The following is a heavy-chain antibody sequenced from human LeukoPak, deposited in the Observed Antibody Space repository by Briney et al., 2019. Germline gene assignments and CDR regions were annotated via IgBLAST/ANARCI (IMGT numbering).Heavy chain of an antibody. D-gene: IGHD6-19*01. CDR1: GFTFSSYS. Sequence: GGSLRLSCAASGFTFSSYSMNWVRQAPGKGLEWVSSISSSSSYICYADSVKGRFTISRDNAKNSLYLQMNSLRAEDTAVYYCARDGSGWAFDYWGQGTLVTVSS. V-gene: IGHV3-21*01. CDR2: ISSSSSYI. CDR3: ARDGSGWAFDY. J-gene: IGHJ4*02.